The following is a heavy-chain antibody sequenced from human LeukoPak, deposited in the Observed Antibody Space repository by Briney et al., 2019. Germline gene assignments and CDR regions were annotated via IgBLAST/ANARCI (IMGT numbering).Heavy chain of an antibody. CDR3: AKGSDIVATIITFDY. Sequence: PGGSLRLSCAGSGFTFSSYAMSWVRQAPGKGLEWVSPISGSGGSTYYADSVKGRFTISRDNSKNTLYLQMNSLRAEDTAVYYCAKGSDIVATIITFDYWGQGTLVTVSS. J-gene: IGHJ4*02. V-gene: IGHV3-23*01. D-gene: IGHD5-12*01. CDR2: ISGSGGST. CDR1: GFTFSSYA.